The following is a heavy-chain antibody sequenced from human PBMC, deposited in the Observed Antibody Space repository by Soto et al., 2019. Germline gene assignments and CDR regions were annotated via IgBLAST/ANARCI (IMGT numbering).Heavy chain of an antibody. Sequence: QVQLVQSGAEVKKPGASVKIFCKTSGYPFTTYALHWVRQAPGQSLEWMGWINAGNGDTKYSGKFQGRVIISRDTAASTAFMELNSLRSEDTAVYYCARKWGHSASWGQGTLVTVSS. D-gene: IGHD1-26*01. V-gene: IGHV1-3*01. CDR1: GYPFTTYA. J-gene: IGHJ4*02. CDR2: INAGNGDT. CDR3: ARKWGHSAS.